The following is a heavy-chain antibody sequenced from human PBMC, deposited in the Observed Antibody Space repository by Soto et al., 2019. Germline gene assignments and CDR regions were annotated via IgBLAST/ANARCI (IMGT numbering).Heavy chain of an antibody. CDR1: GFTFSSYA. V-gene: IGHV3-30-3*01. J-gene: IGHJ4*02. D-gene: IGHD3-3*01. Sequence: LRLSCAASGFTFSSYAMHWVRQAPGKGLEWVAVISYDGSNKYYADSVKGRFTISRDNSKNTLYLQMSSLRAEDTAVYYCARTGFWSGSAFDYWGQGTLVTVSS. CDR2: ISYDGSNK. CDR3: ARTGFWSGSAFDY.